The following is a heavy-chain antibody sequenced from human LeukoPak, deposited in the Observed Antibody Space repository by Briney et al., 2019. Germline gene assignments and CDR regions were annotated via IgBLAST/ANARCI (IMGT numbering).Heavy chain of an antibody. J-gene: IGHJ5*02. D-gene: IGHD1-26*01. Sequence: GGSLRLSCAASGFTFSTYAMSWVRQAPGKGLEWVSSISSSSSYIYYADSVKGRFTISRDNAKNSLYLQMNSLRAEDTAVYYCARASAFDPWGQGTLVTVSS. V-gene: IGHV3-21*01. CDR2: ISSSSSYI. CDR3: ARASAFDP. CDR1: GFTFSTYA.